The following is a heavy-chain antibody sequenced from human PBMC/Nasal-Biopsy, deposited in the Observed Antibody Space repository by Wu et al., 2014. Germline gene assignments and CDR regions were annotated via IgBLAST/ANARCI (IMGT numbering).Heavy chain of an antibody. D-gene: IGHD1-26*01. V-gene: IGHV4-59*01. CDR3: ARDQASIVGSNRGAFDV. CDR1: GASTNNYY. J-gene: IGHJ3*01. CDR2: ASHSGST. Sequence: TLSLTCTVSGASTNNYYWGWIRQPPGKGLEWIGYASHSGSTNYNPSLKNRVTISVDTSKNQFSLKLNSVTAADTAVYYCARDQASIVGSNRGAFDVWGQGTMVTVSS.